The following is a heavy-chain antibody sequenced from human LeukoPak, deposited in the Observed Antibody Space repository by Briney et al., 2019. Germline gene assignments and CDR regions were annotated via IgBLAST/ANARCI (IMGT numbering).Heavy chain of an antibody. V-gene: IGHV3-48*02. CDR3: APELGYYYGSGSPY. Sequence: PGGSLRLSCAASGFTFSTYSMNWVRQAPGKGLEWVSYISVSSSSIYYADSVKGRFTISKDNAKNSLYLQMNSLRDEDTAVYYCAPELGYYYGSGSPYWGQGTLVTVSS. CDR1: GFTFSTYS. D-gene: IGHD3-10*01. CDR2: ISVSSSSI. J-gene: IGHJ4*02.